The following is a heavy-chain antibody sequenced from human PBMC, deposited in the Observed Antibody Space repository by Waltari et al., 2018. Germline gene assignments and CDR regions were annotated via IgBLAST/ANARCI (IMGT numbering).Heavy chain of an antibody. Sequence: QVQLVESGGGVVQPGRSLRLSCAASGFTFRTFAIHWVRQAPGKGLGWVAVQGVDGGNEYFDDSGKSPFTIASDNSKTTLLLHMNGLIPDDTALYYCASSSDGAGSTYGVAFWGQGAVVTVS. CDR2: QGVDGGNE. CDR1: GFTFRTFA. D-gene: IGHD2-8*01. V-gene: IGHV3-30-3*01. J-gene: IGHJ4*02. CDR3: ASSSDGAGSTYGVAF.